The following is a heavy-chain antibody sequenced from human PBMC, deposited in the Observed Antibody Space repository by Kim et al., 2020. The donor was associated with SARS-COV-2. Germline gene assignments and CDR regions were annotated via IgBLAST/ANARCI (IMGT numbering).Heavy chain of an antibody. CDR3: ARRCGGDSSGSPCFGY. V-gene: IGHV5-51*01. Sequence: GESLKISCKGSGYSFTSYWIGWVRQMPGKGLEWMGIIYPGDSDTRYSPSFQGQVTISADKSISTAYLQWSSLKASDTAMYYCARRCGGDSSGSPCFGYWGQGTLVTVSS. D-gene: IGHD3-22*01. J-gene: IGHJ4*02. CDR2: IYPGDSDT. CDR1: GYSFTSYW.